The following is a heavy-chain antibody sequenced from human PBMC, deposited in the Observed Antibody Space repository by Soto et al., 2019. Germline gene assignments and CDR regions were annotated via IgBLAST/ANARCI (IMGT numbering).Heavy chain of an antibody. CDR3: ARLNSGLYQSFDS. CDR1: GGSIRSGGYF. D-gene: IGHD2-8*01. V-gene: IGHV4-31*03. Sequence: QVQLEASGPGLVKPSQTVSLTCSVSGGSIRSGGYFWTWISQHPGKGLEYIGHIYSTGSTYYIPSLRRRLTMSLDTSKNQFSLNLTSVTAADTALYFCARLNSGLYQSFDSWGQGALVTVSS. CDR2: IYSTGST. J-gene: IGHJ4*02.